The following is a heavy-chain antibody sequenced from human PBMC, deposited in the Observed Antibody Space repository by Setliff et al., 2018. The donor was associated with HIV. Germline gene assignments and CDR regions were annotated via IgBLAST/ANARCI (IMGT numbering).Heavy chain of an antibody. CDR3: ARSRAAGFDY. D-gene: IGHD6-13*01. CDR1: GFTFSSYS. Sequence: GGSLRLSCTASGFTFSSYSVNWVRQAPGKGLEWVSVIYSGGSTYYADSVKGRFTISRDNAKNSLYLQMNSLRAEDTAVYYCARSRAAGFDYWGQGTLVTVSS. J-gene: IGHJ4*02. V-gene: IGHV3-66*01. CDR2: IYSGGST.